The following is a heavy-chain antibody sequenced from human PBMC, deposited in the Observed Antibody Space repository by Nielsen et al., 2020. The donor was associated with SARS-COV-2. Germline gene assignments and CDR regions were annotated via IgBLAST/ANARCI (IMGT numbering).Heavy chain of an antibody. J-gene: IGHJ4*02. Sequence: SCAASGFTFSSYAMSWVRQAPGKGLEWVSAISGSGGSTYYADSVKGRFTISRDNSKNTLYLQMNSLRAEDTAVYYCARDDTAMATFENWGQGTLVTVSS. CDR3: ARDDTAMATFEN. D-gene: IGHD5-18*01. CDR1: GFTFSSYA. V-gene: IGHV3-23*01. CDR2: ISGSGGST.